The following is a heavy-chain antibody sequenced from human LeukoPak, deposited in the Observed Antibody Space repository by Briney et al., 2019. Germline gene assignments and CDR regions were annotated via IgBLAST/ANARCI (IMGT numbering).Heavy chain of an antibody. Sequence: GGSLRLSCAASGFTFDDYAIYWVRQDPGKGLEWVSLISGDGGSIYYADSVKGRFTISRDNSKNSLYLQMNSLRTEDTALYYCAKEGYGSSWYALDYWGQGTLVTVSS. V-gene: IGHV3-43*02. CDR2: ISGDGGSI. CDR1: GFTFDDYA. J-gene: IGHJ4*02. D-gene: IGHD6-13*01. CDR3: AKEGYGSSWYALDY.